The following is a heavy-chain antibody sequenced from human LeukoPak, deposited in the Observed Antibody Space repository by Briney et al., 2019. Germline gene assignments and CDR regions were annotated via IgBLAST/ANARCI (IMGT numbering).Heavy chain of an antibody. CDR2: ISAYNGNT. V-gene: IGHV1-18*01. Sequence: ASVKVSCKASGYTFTSYGISWVRQAPGQGLEWMGWISAYNGNTNYAQKLQGRVTMTTDTSTSTAYMELRSLRSDDTAVYYCARLRGNSLPYQPFDYWGQGTLVTVSS. CDR3: ARLRGNSLPYQPFDY. CDR1: GYTFTSYG. J-gene: IGHJ4*02. D-gene: IGHD1/OR15-1a*01.